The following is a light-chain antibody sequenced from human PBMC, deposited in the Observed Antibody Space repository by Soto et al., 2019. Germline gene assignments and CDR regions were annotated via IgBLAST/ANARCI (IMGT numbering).Light chain of an antibody. CDR2: GAS. Sequence: EIALTQSPGTLSLSPGDRATLSCRASQSVSNNFLAWYQEKPGQAPRLLIYGASDRATGIPDRFSGTGSGTDFTLTISRLEPEDFAVYYCRQYGRSRGFAFGGGTKVDI. CDR3: RQYGRSRGFA. CDR1: QSVSNNF. V-gene: IGKV3-20*01. J-gene: IGKJ4*01.